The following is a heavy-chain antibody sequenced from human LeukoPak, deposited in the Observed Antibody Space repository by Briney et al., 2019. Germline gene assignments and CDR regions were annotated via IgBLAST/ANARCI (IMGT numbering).Heavy chain of an antibody. CDR1: GFTVSSNY. CDR3: ARRAGGNKWELPGY. Sequence: GGSLRLSCAASGFTVSSNYMSWVRQAPGKGLERVSVIYSGGSTYYADSVKGRFTISRDNSKNTLYLQMNSLRAEDTAVYYCARRAGGNKWELPGYWGQGTLVTVSS. CDR2: IYSGGST. J-gene: IGHJ4*02. D-gene: IGHD1-26*01. V-gene: IGHV3-53*01.